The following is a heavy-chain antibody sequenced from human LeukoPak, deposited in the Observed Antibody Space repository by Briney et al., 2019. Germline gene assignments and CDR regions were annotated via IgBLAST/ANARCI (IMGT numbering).Heavy chain of an antibody. CDR2: INTDGNST. CDR3: ARVPITGTTLDY. V-gene: IGHV3-74*01. CDR1: GFTFSNYW. D-gene: IGHD1-14*01. J-gene: IGHJ4*02. Sequence: PGGSLRLSCATSGFTFSNYWMHWVRQAPGKGLVWVSRINTDGNSTIYADSVKGRFTISSDNAKNTLYLQMNSLRAEDTAVYYCARVPITGTTLDYWGQGTLVTVSS.